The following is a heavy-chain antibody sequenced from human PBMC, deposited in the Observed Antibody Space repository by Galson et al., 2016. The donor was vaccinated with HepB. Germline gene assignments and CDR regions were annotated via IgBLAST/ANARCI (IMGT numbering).Heavy chain of an antibody. V-gene: IGHV3-11*06. CDR1: GFSFSNAW. D-gene: IGHD3-16*01. CDR3: ARLGGNYFDS. J-gene: IGHJ4*02. Sequence: SLRLSCAASGFSFSNAWMNWVRQAPGKGLEWVSYISSSSSYTNYADSVKGRFTISRDNAKNSLYLQMNSLRAEDTAVYYCARLGGNYFDSWGQGTLVTVSS. CDR2: ISSSSSYT.